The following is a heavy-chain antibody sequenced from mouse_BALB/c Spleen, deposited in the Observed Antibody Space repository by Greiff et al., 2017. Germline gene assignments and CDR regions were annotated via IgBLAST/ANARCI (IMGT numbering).Heavy chain of an antibody. CDR1: GFSLTSYG. Sequence: VQRVESGPGLVAPSQSLSITCTVSGFSLTSYGVHWVRQPPGKGLEWLGVIWAGGSTNYNSALMSRLSISKDNSKSQVFLKMNSLQTDDTAMYYCARSRSTMITDFDYWGQGTTLTVSS. D-gene: IGHD2-4*01. CDR2: IWAGGST. V-gene: IGHV2-9*02. CDR3: ARSRSTMITDFDY. J-gene: IGHJ2*01.